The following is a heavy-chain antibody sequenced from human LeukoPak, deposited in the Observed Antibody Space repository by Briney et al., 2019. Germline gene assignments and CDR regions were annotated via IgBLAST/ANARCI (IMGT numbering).Heavy chain of an antibody. J-gene: IGHJ4*02. V-gene: IGHV1-46*01. CDR2: INPSGGST. CDR3: ARGVPGHYDFWSGYFGY. Sequence: ASVKVSCKAFGYTLTSYYMHWVRQAPGQGLEWMGIINPSGGSTSYAQKFQGRVTMTRDMSTSTVYMELSSLRSEDTAVYYCARGVPGHYDFWSGYFGYWGQGTLVTVSS. CDR1: GYTLTSYY. D-gene: IGHD3-3*01.